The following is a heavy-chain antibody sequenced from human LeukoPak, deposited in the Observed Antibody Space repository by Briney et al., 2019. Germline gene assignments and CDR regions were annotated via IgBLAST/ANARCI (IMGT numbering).Heavy chain of an antibody. CDR1: GYSISSGYY. J-gene: IGHJ4*02. V-gene: IGHV4-38-2*02. CDR2: IYHSGST. Sequence: SETLSLTCTVSGYSISSGYYWGWIRQPPGKGLEWIGSIYHSGSTYYNPSLKSRVTISVDTSKNQFSLKLSSVTAADTAVYYCARGLASGYPPAPFDSWGQGTLVTVSS. CDR3: ARGLASGYPPAPFDS. D-gene: IGHD3-3*01.